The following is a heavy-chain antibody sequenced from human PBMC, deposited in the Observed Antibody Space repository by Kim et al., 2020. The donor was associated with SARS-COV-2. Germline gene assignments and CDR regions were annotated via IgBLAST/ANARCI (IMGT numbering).Heavy chain of an antibody. CDR3: ARDGAYSGSYCAFDI. D-gene: IGHD1-26*01. V-gene: IGHV4-31*02. J-gene: IGHJ3*02. Sequence: PSLKSRVTISVDTSKNQFSLKLSSVTAADTAVYYCARDGAYSGSYCAFDIWGQGTMVTVSS.